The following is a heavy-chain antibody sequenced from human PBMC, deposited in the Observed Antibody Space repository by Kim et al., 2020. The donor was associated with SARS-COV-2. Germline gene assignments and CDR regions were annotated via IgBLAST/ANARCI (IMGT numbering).Heavy chain of an antibody. Sequence: ASVKVSCKASGYTFTSYGISWVRQAPGQGLEWIGWISAYNGNTNYAQKLQGRVTMTTDTSTSTAYMELRSLRSDDTAVYYCATVYGSGSYHPGAAFDIWGQGTMVTVSS. J-gene: IGHJ3*02. CDR2: ISAYNGNT. CDR3: ATVYGSGSYHPGAAFDI. V-gene: IGHV1-18*04. D-gene: IGHD3-10*01. CDR1: GYTFTSYG.